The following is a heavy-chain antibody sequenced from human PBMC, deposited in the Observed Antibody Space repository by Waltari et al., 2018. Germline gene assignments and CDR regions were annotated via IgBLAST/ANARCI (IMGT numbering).Heavy chain of an antibody. Sequence: QLQLQESGPGLVKPSETLSLRCTVPGGSPRSRGFYWGWIRQSPGKGLEWIGSVYYSGASYYNPSLESRVTMSIDTSKRHFSLRLTSVTVADTAVYYCVRPERGSYYYFDSWGQGTLVIVSS. J-gene: IGHJ4*02. V-gene: IGHV4-39*02. D-gene: IGHD3-16*01. CDR1: GGSPRSRGFY. CDR3: VRPERGSYYYFDS. CDR2: VYYSGAS.